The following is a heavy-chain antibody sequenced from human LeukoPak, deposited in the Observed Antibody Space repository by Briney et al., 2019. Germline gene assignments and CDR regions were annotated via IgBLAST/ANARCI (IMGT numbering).Heavy chain of an antibody. CDR1: GGSISSYY. CDR2: IYYSGST. V-gene: IGHV4-59*01. Sequence: SETLSLTCTVSGGSISSYYWSWIRQPPGKGLEWIGYIYYSGSTNYNPSLKSRVTISVDTSKSQFSLKLSSVTAADTAVYYCARAVASSPTRYYYYYYGMDVWGQGTTVTVSS. J-gene: IGHJ6*02. CDR3: ARAVASSPTRYYYYYYGMDV. D-gene: IGHD6-19*01.